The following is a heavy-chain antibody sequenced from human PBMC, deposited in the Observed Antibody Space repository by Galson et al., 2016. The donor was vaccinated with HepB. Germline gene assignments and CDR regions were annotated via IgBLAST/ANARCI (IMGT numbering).Heavy chain of an antibody. J-gene: IGHJ4*02. CDR3: ARAPSFSSHKWWFDY. CDR2: IYYSGNT. D-gene: IGHD2-8*01. V-gene: IGHV4-31*03. CDR1: GASINGGNFY. Sequence: TLSLTCTVSGASINGGNFYWSWIRQQPGKSLEWIGFIYYSGNTYYNPSLRSRLTISIDTSKNQFSLNLSSMTAADTAVYYCARAPSFSSHKWWFDYWGQGTLVTVSS.